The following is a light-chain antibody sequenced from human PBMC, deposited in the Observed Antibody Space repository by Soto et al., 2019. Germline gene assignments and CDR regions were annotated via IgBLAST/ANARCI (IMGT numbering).Light chain of an antibody. Sequence: IVLTQSPGTLSLSPWERATLSCRASQSVSSNYLAWYQHKPGQSPRLLIYGASARATGIPDRFSGGGSGAEYTLTISSLQSEDFAVYYCQQYDYWPRTFGQGIKVDIK. J-gene: IGKJ1*01. V-gene: IGKV3-15*01. CDR3: QQYDYWPRT. CDR2: GAS. CDR1: QSVSSN.